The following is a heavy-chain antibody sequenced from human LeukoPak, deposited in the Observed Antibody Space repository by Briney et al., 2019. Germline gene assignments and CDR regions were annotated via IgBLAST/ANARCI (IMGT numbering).Heavy chain of an antibody. Sequence: GGSLRLSCAAAGFTFSSYGMNWVRQAPGKGLEWVSYISSSSGTIYYADSVRGRFTISRDNAKNSLYLQMNSLRDEDTALYYCARASLYYSGGTCYEVWFDPWGQGTLVTVSS. J-gene: IGHJ5*02. D-gene: IGHD2-15*01. V-gene: IGHV3-48*02. CDR1: GFTFSSYG. CDR2: ISSSSGTI. CDR3: ARASLYYSGGTCYEVWFDP.